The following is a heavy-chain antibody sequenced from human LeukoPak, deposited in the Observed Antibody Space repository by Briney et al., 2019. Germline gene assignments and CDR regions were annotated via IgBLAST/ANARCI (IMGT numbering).Heavy chain of an antibody. CDR1: GFTFSSYA. CDR2: ISGSGGST. CDR3: AKYGRPTGAPYYFDS. D-gene: IGHD7-27*01. J-gene: IGHJ4*02. V-gene: IGHV3-23*01. Sequence: GGSLRLSCAASGFTFSSYAMSWIRQPPGKGLEWVSAISGSGGSTYYADSVKGRFTISRDKSKNTLYLQMNSLRAEDTAVYHCAKYGRPTGAPYYFDSWGQGTLVTVSS.